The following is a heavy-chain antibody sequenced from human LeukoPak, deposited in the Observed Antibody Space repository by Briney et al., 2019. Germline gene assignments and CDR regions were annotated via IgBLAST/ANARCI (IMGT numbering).Heavy chain of an antibody. CDR2: INPNSGGT. CDR1: GYTFTGYY. J-gene: IGHJ5*01. V-gene: IGHV1-2*02. Sequence: GASVKVSCKASGYTFTGYYMHWVRQDPGQGLEWMGWINPNSGGTNYAQKFQGRVTMTRDTSISTAYMELSRLRSDDTAVYYCARDSCSSTSCYDEFWFDSWGQGTLVTVSS. CDR3: ARDSCSSTSCYDEFWFDS. D-gene: IGHD2-2*01.